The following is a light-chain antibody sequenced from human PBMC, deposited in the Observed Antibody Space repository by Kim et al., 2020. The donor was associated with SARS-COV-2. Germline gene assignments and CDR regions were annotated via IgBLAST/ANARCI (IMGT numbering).Light chain of an antibody. V-gene: IGLV2-18*02. J-gene: IGLJ1*01. CDR1: SSDVGSYNR. CDR3: TSYISTTTPYF. CDR2: EVS. Sequence: QSALTQPPSVSGSPGQSVAISCTGTSSDVGSYNRVSWYQQSPGTAPKLLIYEVSYRPSGVPDRFSGSKSGNTASLTISGLQAEDEADYYCTSYISTTTPYFFGTGTKVTVL.